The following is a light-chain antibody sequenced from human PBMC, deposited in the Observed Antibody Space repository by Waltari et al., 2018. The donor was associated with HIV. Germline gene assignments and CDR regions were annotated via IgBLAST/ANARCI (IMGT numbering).Light chain of an antibody. CDR3: QSYDSSNRGV. V-gene: IGLV6-57*04. Sequence: NFMLTQPHSVSESPGKKVTISCTCSSGRFASTYVQWYQQRPGSAPTTVIYEDNQRPSGVPDRFSGSIDSSSNSASLTISGLKTEDEADYYCQSYDSSNRGVFGGGTKLTVL. J-gene: IGLJ3*02. CDR1: SGRFASTY. CDR2: EDN.